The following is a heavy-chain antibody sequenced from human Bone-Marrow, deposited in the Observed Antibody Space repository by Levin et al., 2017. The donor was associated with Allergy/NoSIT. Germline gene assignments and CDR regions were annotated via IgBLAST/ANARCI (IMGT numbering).Heavy chain of an antibody. Sequence: GESLKISCAASGFTFSDYYMSWIRQAPGKGLEWVSYISSSGSTIYYADSVKGRFTISRDNAKNSLYLQMNSLRAEDTAVYYCARRLAAAQPYYYYGMDVWGQGTTVTVSS. J-gene: IGHJ6*02. V-gene: IGHV3-11*01. D-gene: IGHD6-13*01. CDR3: ARRLAAAQPYYYYGMDV. CDR2: ISSSGSTI. CDR1: GFTFSDYY.